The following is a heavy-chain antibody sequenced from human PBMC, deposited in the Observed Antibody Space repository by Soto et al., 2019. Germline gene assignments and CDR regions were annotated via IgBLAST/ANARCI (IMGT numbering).Heavy chain of an antibody. V-gene: IGHV2-70*11. D-gene: IGHD3-22*01. J-gene: IGHJ4*02. CDR1: GFSLTTNKMS. CDR3: ARTSYYDSSGYYPSGFDY. Sequence: SGPTLVNPTQTLTLTCTFSGFSLTTNKMSVSWIRQPPGKALEWLARIDWDDDKYYSTSLKTRLTISKDTSKNQVVLTMTNMDPVDTATYYCARTSYYDSSGYYPSGFDYWGQGTLVTVS. CDR2: IDWDDDK.